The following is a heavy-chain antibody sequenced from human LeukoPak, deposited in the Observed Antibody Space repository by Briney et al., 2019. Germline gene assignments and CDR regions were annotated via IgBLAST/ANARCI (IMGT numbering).Heavy chain of an antibody. Sequence: PGGSLRLSCAASGFTFGTYAMNWVRQAPGKGLEWVSYISSSSSTIYFPDSVKGRFTISRDNAKNTLYLQMNSLRAEDTAVYYCAKENGAAVISHFDYWGQGTLVTVSS. CDR2: ISSSSSTI. CDR1: GFTFGTYA. CDR3: AKENGAAVISHFDY. J-gene: IGHJ4*02. V-gene: IGHV3-48*01. D-gene: IGHD2-21*01.